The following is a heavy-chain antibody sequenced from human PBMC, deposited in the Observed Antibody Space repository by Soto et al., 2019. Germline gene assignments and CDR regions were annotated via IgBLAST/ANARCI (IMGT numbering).Heavy chain of an antibody. Sequence: PSDTLSLTSAVSGVSISSGNWWTWVRQSPQRGLEYIGEIFHDGTANYNPSLKSRVTISVDTSKDQFSLKLSSVTAADTAVYYCARDRYEYSSSSGLNWFDPWGQGTLVTVSS. CDR2: IFHDGTA. D-gene: IGHD6-6*01. CDR1: GVSISSGNW. J-gene: IGHJ5*02. CDR3: ARDRYEYSSSSGLNWFDP. V-gene: IGHV4-4*02.